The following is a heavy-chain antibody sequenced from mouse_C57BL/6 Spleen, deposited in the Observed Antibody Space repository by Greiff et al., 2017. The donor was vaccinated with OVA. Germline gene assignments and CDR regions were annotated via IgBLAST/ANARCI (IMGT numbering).Heavy chain of an antibody. Sequence: VQLQQSGAELARPGASVKLSCKASGYTFTSYGISWVKQRTGQGLEWIGEIYPRSGNTYYNEKFKGKATLTADKSSSTAYMELRSLTSEGSAVYFCARIYYDYDEEGLDYWGQGTSVTVSS. J-gene: IGHJ4*01. CDR3: ARIYYDYDEEGLDY. V-gene: IGHV1-81*01. CDR2: IYPRSGNT. CDR1: GYTFTSYG. D-gene: IGHD2-4*01.